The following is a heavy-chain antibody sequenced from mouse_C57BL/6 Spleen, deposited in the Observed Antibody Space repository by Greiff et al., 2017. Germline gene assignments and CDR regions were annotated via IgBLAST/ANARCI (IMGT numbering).Heavy chain of an antibody. D-gene: IGHD2-1*01. V-gene: IGHV1-74*01. J-gene: IGHJ3*01. Sequence: QVQLQQPGAELVKPGASVKLSCKASGYTFTSYWMQWVKQRPGQGLAWLGRIHPSDSDTNYNQKFQGKATLTVDKSSSTAYMQLSSLTSEDSAVYYCAIGGYGNYVGCAYWGQGTLVTVSA. CDR2: IHPSDSDT. CDR1: GYTFTSYW. CDR3: AIGGYGNYVGCAY.